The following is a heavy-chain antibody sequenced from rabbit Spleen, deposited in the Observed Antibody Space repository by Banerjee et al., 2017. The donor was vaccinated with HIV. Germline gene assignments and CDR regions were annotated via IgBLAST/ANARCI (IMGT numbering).Heavy chain of an antibody. Sequence: QSLEESGGDPVKPGASLTLTCTASGFTISSGYYMCWVRQAPGKGLEWIACIAAGSGSTWYASWAKGRFTISKTSSTVDLKMTSLTAADTATYFCARDTGSSFSSYGMDLWGPGTLVTVS. D-gene: IGHD8-1*01. CDR3: ARDTGSSFSSYGMDL. CDR2: IAAGSGST. V-gene: IGHV1S40*01. J-gene: IGHJ6*01. CDR1: GFTISSGYY.